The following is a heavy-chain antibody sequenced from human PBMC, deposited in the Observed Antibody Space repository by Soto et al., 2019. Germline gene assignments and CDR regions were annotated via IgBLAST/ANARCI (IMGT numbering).Heavy chain of an antibody. CDR3: ARELELRYYYYGMDV. CDR2: MNPNSGNT. V-gene: IGHV1-8*01. J-gene: IGHJ6*02. D-gene: IGHD1-7*01. Sequence: ASVKVSCKASGYTFTSYDINWVRQATGQGLEWMGWMNPNSGNTGYAQKFQGRVTMTRNTSISTAYMELSSLRSEDTAVYYCARELELRYYYYGMDVWGQGTTVTVSS. CDR1: GYTFTSYD.